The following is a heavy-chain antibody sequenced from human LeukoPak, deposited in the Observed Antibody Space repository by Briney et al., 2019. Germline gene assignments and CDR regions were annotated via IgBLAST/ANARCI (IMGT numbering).Heavy chain of an antibody. CDR3: ARAPRQQSAFYGMDV. V-gene: IGHV4-31*03. J-gene: IGHJ6*02. D-gene: IGHD1/OR15-1a*01. CDR2: IYYSGTT. Sequence: SQTLSLTCTVSGGSISSGGYYWSWIRQHPGKGLEWIGYIYYSGTTYYNPSLKSRVTISVDTSKNQFSLKLSSVTAADTAVYYCARAPRQQSAFYGMDVWGQGTTVTVSS. CDR1: GGSISSGGYY.